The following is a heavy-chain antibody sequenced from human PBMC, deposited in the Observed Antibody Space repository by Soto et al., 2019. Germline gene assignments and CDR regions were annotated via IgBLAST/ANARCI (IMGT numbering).Heavy chain of an antibody. J-gene: IGHJ5*02. CDR2: IIPFFGTA. D-gene: IGHD2-2*01. V-gene: IGHV1-69*12. CDR1: GGTFSSYA. CDR3: ARPPPAAMPGWFDP. Sequence: QVQLVQSGAEVKKPGSSVKVSCNASGGTFSSYAISWVRQAPGQGLEWMGGIIPFFGTANYAQKFQGRVTITADESTSTAYMELRSLRSEDTAVYYCARPPPAAMPGWFDPWGQGTLVTVSS.